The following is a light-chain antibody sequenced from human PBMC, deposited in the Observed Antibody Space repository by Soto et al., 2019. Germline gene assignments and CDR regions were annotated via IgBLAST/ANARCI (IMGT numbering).Light chain of an antibody. CDR1: QSVLYSSNNKNY. CDR3: QQYESTPPT. Sequence: DIVMTQSPVTLAVSLGERATSNCKSSQSVLYSSNNKNYLPWYQQRPGQPPKLLIYWASTRESGVPDRFSGSGSGTDVTLTITSQQAEDVAVYYGQQYESTPPTFGQGTKLEIK. CDR2: WAS. J-gene: IGKJ2*01. V-gene: IGKV4-1*01.